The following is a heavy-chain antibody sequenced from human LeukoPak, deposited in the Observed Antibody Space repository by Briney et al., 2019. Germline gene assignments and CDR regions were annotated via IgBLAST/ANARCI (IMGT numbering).Heavy chain of an antibody. CDR2: ISGSGGST. Sequence: GGSLRLSCAASGFTFSSYAMSWVRQAPGKGLEWVSAISGSGGSTYYADSVKGRFTISRDNSKNTLYLQVNSLRAEDTAVYYCARLVEEVIISDYHMDVWGKGTTVTVSS. J-gene: IGHJ6*03. CDR1: GFTFSSYA. D-gene: IGHD3-3*01. V-gene: IGHV3-23*01. CDR3: ARLVEEVIISDYHMDV.